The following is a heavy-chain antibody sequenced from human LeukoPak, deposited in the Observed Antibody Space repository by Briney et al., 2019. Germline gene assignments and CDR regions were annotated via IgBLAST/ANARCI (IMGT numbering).Heavy chain of an antibody. CDR3: ARVVLRFSSGGKPTRSFGY. V-gene: IGHV4-59*01. J-gene: IGHJ4*02. CDR2: IYCSGST. CDR1: GGSMSNYY. Sequence: NPSETLSLTCTASGGSMSNYYWSWIRQPPGKGLEWIGYIYCSGSTNYNPSLKSRVTISIDTSKNQFSLKLSSVTAADTAVYFCARVVLRFSSGGKPTRSFGYWGQGTLVTVSS. D-gene: IGHD3-3*01.